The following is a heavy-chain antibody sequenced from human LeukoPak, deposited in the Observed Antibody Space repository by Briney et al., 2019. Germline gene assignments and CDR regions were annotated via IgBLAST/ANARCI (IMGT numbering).Heavy chain of an antibody. J-gene: IGHJ3*02. V-gene: IGHV4-31*03. CDR1: GGSISGGGFY. CDR2: IYDNGST. Sequence: PSQTLSLTCIVSGGSISGGGFYWSWLRLHPGKGLVWLAYIYDNGSTYYNPSLKSRLIISIDTSKNQFSLQLSSVTAADTALYFCARGPTLQDAFDIWSQGTLVTVSS. D-gene: IGHD2-15*01. CDR3: ARGPTLQDAFDI.